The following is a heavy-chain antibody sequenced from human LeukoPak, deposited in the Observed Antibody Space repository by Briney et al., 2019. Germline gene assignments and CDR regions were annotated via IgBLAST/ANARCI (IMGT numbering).Heavy chain of an antibody. CDR1: VGTFSSYA. Sequence: GSSVKVSCKASVGTFSSYAISWVRQAPGQGLEWMGGIIPIFGTANYAQKFQGRVTITADESTSTAYMELRSLRSDDTAVYYCARDVWKYQLPYYYYYMDVWGKGTTVTVSS. D-gene: IGHD2-2*01. V-gene: IGHV1-69*01. CDR2: IIPIFGTA. J-gene: IGHJ6*03. CDR3: ARDVWKYQLPYYYYYMDV.